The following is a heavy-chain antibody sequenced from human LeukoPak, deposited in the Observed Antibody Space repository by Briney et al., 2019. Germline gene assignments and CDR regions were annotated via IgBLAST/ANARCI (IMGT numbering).Heavy chain of an antibody. CDR1: GFTFSSYA. D-gene: IGHD3-22*01. V-gene: IGHV3-23*01. Sequence: GGSLRLSCAASGFTFSSYAMSWVRQAPGKGPEWISAITSSGGNTYNADSVKGRFTISRDNSKNTLYLQMNSLRAEDTAVYYCASHDSSGYYPYRYFTYWGQGHLVTVSS. J-gene: IGHJ4*02. CDR3: ASHDSSGYYPYRYFTY. CDR2: ITSSGGNT.